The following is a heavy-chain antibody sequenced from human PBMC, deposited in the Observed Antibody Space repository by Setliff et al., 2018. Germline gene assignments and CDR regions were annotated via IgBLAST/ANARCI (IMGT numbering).Heavy chain of an antibody. V-gene: IGHV3-33*08. CDR1: GFPFSSYR. Sequence: LRLSCAASGFPFSSYRMHWVRQAPGKGLEWVAVIWDDGGNKYHADSVKGRFTISRDNSKNTLYLQMNSLRPEGTAVYYCARTCSGSGCYAGLESWGQGTPVTVSS. CDR3: ARTCSGSGCYAGLES. D-gene: IGHD2-15*01. CDR2: IWDDGGNK. J-gene: IGHJ4*02.